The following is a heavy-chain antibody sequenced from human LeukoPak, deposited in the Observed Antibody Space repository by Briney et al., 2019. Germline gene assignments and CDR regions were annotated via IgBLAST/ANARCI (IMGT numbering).Heavy chain of an antibody. V-gene: IGHV3-69-1*01. CDR1: GFAFSNYA. CDR2: ISGFNT. J-gene: IGHJ4*02. CDR3: ARDRRDISGYSHFDY. D-gene: IGHD3-22*01. Sequence: PGGSLRLSCTTSGFAFSNYAMNWVRQAPGKGPEWVSGISGFNTYYADSVKGRFTISRDNAKNSLYLQMNSLRAEDTAVYYCARDRRDISGYSHFDYWGQGTLVTVSS.